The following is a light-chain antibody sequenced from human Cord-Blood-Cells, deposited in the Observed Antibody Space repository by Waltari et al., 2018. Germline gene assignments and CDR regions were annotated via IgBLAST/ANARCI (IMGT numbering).Light chain of an antibody. J-gene: IGLJ3*02. V-gene: IGLV2-14*03. CDR1: SSDVGGYNY. Sequence: QSALTQPASVSGSPGQSITISCTGTSSDVGGYNYFSWYQQHPGKAPKPMIYDVSTRPSGVSNRFSGSKSGNTASLTISVLQAEDEADYYCSSYTSSSTWVFGGGTKLTVL. CDR3: SSYTSSSTWV. CDR2: DVS.